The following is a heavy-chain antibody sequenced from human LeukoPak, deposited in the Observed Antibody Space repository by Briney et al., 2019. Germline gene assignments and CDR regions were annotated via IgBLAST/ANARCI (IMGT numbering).Heavy chain of an antibody. CDR1: GFTFSSYA. CDR3: ARDEGMAATTIDY. J-gene: IGHJ4*02. V-gene: IGHV3-30-3*01. Sequence: GGSLRLSCAASGFTFSSYAMHWVRQAPGKGLEWVAVISYDGSSKYYADSVKGRFTISRDNSKNTLYLQMNSLRTEDTAVYYCARDEGMAATTIDYWGQGTLVTVSS. CDR2: ISYDGSSK. D-gene: IGHD1-26*01.